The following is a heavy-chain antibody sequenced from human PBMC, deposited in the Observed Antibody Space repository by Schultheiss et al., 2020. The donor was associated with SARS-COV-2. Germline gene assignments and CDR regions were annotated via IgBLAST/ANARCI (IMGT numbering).Heavy chain of an antibody. CDR2: IRSKAYGGTT. J-gene: IGHJ3*02. D-gene: IGHD2-21*01. V-gene: IGHV3-49*03. Sequence: GGSLRLSCTASGFTFGDYAMSWFRQAPGKGLVWVGFIRSKAYGGTTEYAASVKGRFTISRHNSKNTLYLQMNSLRAEDTAVYYCARYCGGDCYDAFDIWGQGTMVTVSS. CDR3: ARYCGGDCYDAFDI. CDR1: GFTFGDYA.